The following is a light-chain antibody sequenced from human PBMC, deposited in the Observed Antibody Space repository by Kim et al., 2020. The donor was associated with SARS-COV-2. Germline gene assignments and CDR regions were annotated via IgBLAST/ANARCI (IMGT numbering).Light chain of an antibody. V-gene: IGKV1-39*01. Sequence: ASVGDKFTIPCRASQSISSYLNWNQQKPGKAPKLLIYAASSLQSGVPSRFSGSGSGTDFTLTISSLQPEDFPTYYCQQSYSTPLTFGGGTKVDIK. CDR1: QSISSY. CDR2: AAS. J-gene: IGKJ4*01. CDR3: QQSYSTPLT.